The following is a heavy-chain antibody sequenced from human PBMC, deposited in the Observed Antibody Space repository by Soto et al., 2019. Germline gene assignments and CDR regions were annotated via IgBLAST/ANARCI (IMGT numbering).Heavy chain of an antibody. CDR3: ARGGAVLRYFDWLTYPFDY. CDR1: GGSISSGGYY. V-gene: IGHV4-31*03. D-gene: IGHD3-9*01. Sequence: SETLSLTCTVSGGSISSGGYYWSWIRQHPGKGLEWIGYIYYSGSTYYNPSLKSRVTISVDTSKNQFSLKLSSVTAADTAVHYCARGGAVLRYFDWLTYPFDYWGQGTLVTVSS. J-gene: IGHJ4*02. CDR2: IYYSGST.